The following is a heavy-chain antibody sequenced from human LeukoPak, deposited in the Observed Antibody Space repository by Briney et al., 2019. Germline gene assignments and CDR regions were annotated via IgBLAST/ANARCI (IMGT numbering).Heavy chain of an antibody. CDR2: INPNSGGT. CDR3: TRPRDSYVDLDAFDI. V-gene: IGHV1-2*02. J-gene: IGHJ3*02. D-gene: IGHD5-18*01. Sequence: ASVKVSCKASGYTFTGYYMHWVRQAPGQGLEWMGWINPNSGGTNYAQKFQGRVTMTRDTSISTAYMELSRLRSDDTAVYYCTRPRDSYVDLDAFDIWGQGTMVTVSS. CDR1: GYTFTGYY.